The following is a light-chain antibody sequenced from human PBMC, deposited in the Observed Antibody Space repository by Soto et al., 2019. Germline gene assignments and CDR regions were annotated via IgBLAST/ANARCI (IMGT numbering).Light chain of an antibody. CDR3: CSYASSSSYV. CDR2: EVR. Sequence: QSALTQPASVSGSPGQSITISCTGTSSDIGSYNYVAWYQQFPGKTPKLIIYEVRNRPSGVSSRFSGSKSGNTASLTISGLQAEDEADYYCCSYASSSSYVFGTGTKVTVL. V-gene: IGLV2-23*02. J-gene: IGLJ1*01. CDR1: SSDIGSYNY.